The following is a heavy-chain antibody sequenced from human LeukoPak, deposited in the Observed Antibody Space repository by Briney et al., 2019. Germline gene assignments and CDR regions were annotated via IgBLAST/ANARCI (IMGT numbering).Heavy chain of an antibody. J-gene: IGHJ4*02. CDR2: INPNTGNP. CDR3: ARAYQPLGGLSLPDY. D-gene: IGHD3-16*02. Sequence: ASVTVSFKASGYTFTTYAMNWVRQAPGQGLEWMGWINPNTGNPTYAQGFTGRFVFSLDTSVSTAYLQISGLKTEDTAVYYCARAYQPLGGLSLPDYWGQGTLVTVSS. V-gene: IGHV7-4-1*02. CDR1: GYTFTTYA.